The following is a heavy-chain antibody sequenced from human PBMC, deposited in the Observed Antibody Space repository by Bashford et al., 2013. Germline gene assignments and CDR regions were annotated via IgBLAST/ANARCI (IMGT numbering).Heavy chain of an antibody. Sequence: GSLRLSCAASGFSFSDYYMSWIRQAPGNGASTGYVDSVKGRFTISRDNAKNYLRLEMNSLRAEDTAFYYCARDQNGQGDWYFDLWGRGTLVTVSS. J-gene: IGHJ2*01. CDR2: GAST. V-gene: IGHV3-20*04. D-gene: IGHD2-8*01. CDR3: ARDQNGQGDWYFDL. CDR1: GFSFSDYY.